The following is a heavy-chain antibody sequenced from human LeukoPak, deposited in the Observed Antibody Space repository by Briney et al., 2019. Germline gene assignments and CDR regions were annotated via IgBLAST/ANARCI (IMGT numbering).Heavy chain of an antibody. V-gene: IGHV3-9*01. D-gene: IGHD6-19*01. J-gene: IGHJ6*02. CDR1: GFTFDHYA. Sequence: GGSLRLSCAASGFTFDHYAMYWVRLGPGKGLEWVSGISWNGADIGYADSVKGRFIISRDNAKNSLYLQMNSLRTEDTALYYCAKDTGITGAGKEENGMDVWGQGTTVTVSS. CDR3: AKDTGITGAGKEENGMDV. CDR2: ISWNGADI.